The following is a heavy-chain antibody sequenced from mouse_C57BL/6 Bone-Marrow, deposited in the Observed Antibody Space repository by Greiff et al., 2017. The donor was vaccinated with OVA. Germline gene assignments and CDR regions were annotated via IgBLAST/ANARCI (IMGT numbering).Heavy chain of an antibody. J-gene: IGHJ4*01. CDR3: TRDLGITTGTMDV. CDR2: ISSGGDYI. V-gene: IGHV5-9-1*02. CDR1: GFTFSSYA. D-gene: IGHD1-1*01. Sequence: EVKVVESGEGLVKPGGSLKLSCAASGFTFSSYAMSWVRQTPEKRLEWVAYISSGGDYIYYADTVKGRFTISRDNARNTLYLQMSSLKSEDTAMYYCTRDLGITTGTMDVWGQGTSVTVSS.